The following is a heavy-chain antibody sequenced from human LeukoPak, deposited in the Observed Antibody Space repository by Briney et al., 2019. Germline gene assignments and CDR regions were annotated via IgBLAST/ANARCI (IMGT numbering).Heavy chain of an antibody. Sequence: GGSLRLSCAPSGFTVSGNYMSWVRQAPGKGLEWVSLIYSGGGTYYADSVKGRFTISRDNSKNTLYLQMNSLRAEDTAVYYCARGIPGTNNWFDPWGQGTLVTIPS. CDR2: IYSGGGT. CDR3: ARGIPGTNNWFDP. CDR1: GFTVSGNY. D-gene: IGHD1/OR15-1a*01. J-gene: IGHJ5*02. V-gene: IGHV3-66*02.